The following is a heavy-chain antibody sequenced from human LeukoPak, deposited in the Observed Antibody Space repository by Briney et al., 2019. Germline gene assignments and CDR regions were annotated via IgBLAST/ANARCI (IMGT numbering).Heavy chain of an antibody. CDR1: GFSFSVYE. J-gene: IGHJ4*02. CDR3: ARLDYDSVFDY. D-gene: IGHD5-12*01. Sequence: AGGSLRLSCAASGFSFSVYEMNWVRQAPGKGLEWVSYISLSSDTIYYADSVKGRFTISRDNAKNSLYLQMNSLRAEDTAVYYCARLDYDSVFDYWGRGTLVTVSS. V-gene: IGHV3-48*03. CDR2: ISLSSDTI.